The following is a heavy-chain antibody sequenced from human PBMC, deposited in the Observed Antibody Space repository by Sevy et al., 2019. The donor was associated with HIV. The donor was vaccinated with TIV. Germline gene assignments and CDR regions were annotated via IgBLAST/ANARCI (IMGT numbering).Heavy chain of an antibody. CDR2: IYPEDSET. J-gene: IGHJ4*02. V-gene: IGHV5-51*01. D-gene: IGHD3-22*01. Sequence: GESLKISCQGSGYSFTSHWIGWVRHMPGKGLEWMGIIYPEDSETRYSPSFQGQVTFSADKSISTAYLQSSSLKASDTAMYYCATSRSGYFDSSGYYIHWGQGTLVTVSS. CDR1: GYSFTSHW. CDR3: ATSRSGYFDSSGYYIH.